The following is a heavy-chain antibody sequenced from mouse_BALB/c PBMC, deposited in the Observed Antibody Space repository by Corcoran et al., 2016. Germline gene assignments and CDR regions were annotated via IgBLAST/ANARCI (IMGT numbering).Heavy chain of an antibody. V-gene: IGHV1-26*01. D-gene: IGHD2-1*01. CDR3: ARREDSGNPYAMDY. CDR2: INPYNGAT. CDR1: GYSFTGYY. Sequence: EVQLQQSGPELVKPGASVKISCKASGYSFTGYYMHWVKQSHVKSLEWIGRINPYNGATSYNQNFKDKASLTVDKSSSTAYMDLHSLTSEDSAVYYCARREDSGNPYAMDYLGQGTSVTVSS. J-gene: IGHJ4*01.